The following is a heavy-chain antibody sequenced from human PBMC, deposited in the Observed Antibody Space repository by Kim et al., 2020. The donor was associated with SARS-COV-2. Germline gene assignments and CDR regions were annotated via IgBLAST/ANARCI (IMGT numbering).Heavy chain of an antibody. D-gene: IGHD3-10*01. CDR2: INTNTGNP. J-gene: IGHJ6*02. V-gene: IGHV7-4-1*02. CDR3: AVLLWFGELSQYGMDV. CDR1: GYTFTSYA. Sequence: ASVKVSCKASGYTFTSYAMNWVRQAPGQGLEWVGWINTNTGNPTYAQGFTGRFVFSLDTSVSTAYLQISSLKAEDTAVYYCAVLLWFGELSQYGMDVWGQGTTVTVSS.